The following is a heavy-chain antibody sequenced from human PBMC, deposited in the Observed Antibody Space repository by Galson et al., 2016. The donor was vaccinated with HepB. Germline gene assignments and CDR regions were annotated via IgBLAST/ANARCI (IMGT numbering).Heavy chain of an antibody. CDR2: TVPRFGTE. CDR3: AIGLTTDPPDY. V-gene: IGHV1-69*06. Sequence: SVKVSCKASRATLRNFAVTWVRQAPGQGLEWMAETVPRFGTEKYEQKFQGRVTLDADRSTTTFYMELSSLRSDDTAIYYCAIGLTTDPPDYWGQGTLLTVSS. D-gene: IGHD3-3*01. J-gene: IGHJ4*02. CDR1: RATLRNFA.